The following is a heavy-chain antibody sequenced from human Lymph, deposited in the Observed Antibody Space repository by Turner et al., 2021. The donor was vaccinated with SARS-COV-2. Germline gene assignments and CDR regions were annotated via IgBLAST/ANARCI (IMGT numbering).Heavy chain of an antibody. CDR1: GFAFSTYA. V-gene: IGHV3-30-3*01. J-gene: IGHJ4*02. CDR3: ARGPGGNYGPYFDY. D-gene: IGHD3-10*01. CDR2: ISYDGSNK. Sequence: QVQLVESGGGVVHPGRSLRLSCAASGFAFSTYAMHWVRQAPGKGLEWVAVISYDGSNKYYADSVKGRFTISRDNSKNTLYLQMNSLRAEDTAVYYCARGPGGNYGPYFDYWGQGTLVTVSS.